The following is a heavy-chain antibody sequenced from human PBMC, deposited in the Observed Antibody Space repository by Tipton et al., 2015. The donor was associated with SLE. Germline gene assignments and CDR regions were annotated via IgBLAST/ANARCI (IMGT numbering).Heavy chain of an antibody. Sequence: SLRLSCAASAFTFSSYWMHWVSRINSDGSTTSYADSVKGRFTISRDNAKNTLYLQMNSLRAEDTAVYYCARDFYDSDGMDVWGQGTTVTVSS. CDR3: ARDFYDSDGMDV. D-gene: IGHD3-3*01. CDR1: AFTFSSYW. CDR2: INSDGSTT. V-gene: IGHV3-74*01. J-gene: IGHJ6*02.